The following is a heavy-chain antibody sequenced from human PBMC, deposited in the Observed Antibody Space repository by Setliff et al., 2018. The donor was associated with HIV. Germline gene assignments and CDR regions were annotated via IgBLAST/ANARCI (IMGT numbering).Heavy chain of an antibody. CDR3: ARVPVSSYYYYMDV. V-gene: IGHV1-18*01. CDR1: GFPFINYH. J-gene: IGHJ6*03. Sequence: RASVKVSCKASGFPFINYHITWVRQAPGQGLEWVGSISASSVNTNYTQGRVTMATDISTSTAYMELRSLKSGDTAVYYCARVPVSSYYYYMDVWGAGTTVTVSS. CDR2: ISASSVNT. D-gene: IGHD6-13*01.